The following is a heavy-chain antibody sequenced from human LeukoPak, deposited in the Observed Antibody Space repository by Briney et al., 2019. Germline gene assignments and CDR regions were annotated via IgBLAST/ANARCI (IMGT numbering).Heavy chain of an antibody. CDR1: GYTFTSYY. CDR3: ARGSGSYSSLGLSY. J-gene: IGHJ4*02. CDR2: INPSGGST. V-gene: IGHV1-46*01. D-gene: IGHD3-10*01. Sequence: ASVKVSCTASGYTFTSYYMHWVRQAPGQGLEWMGIINPSGGSTSYAQKLQGRVTMTTDTSTSTAYMELRSLRSDDTAVYYCARGSGSYSSLGLSYWGQGTLVTVSS.